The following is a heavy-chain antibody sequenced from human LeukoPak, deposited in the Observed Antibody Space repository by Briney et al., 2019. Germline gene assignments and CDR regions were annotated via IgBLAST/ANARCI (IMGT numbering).Heavy chain of an antibody. CDR3: ARSNYGGKRWFDP. D-gene: IGHD4-23*01. CDR1: EYTFTSYD. CDR2: INPNSGNT. J-gene: IGHJ5*02. Sequence: VASVKVSCKASEYTFTSYDINWVRQATGQGLEWMGWINPNSGNTGYAQKFQGRVTMTRDTSISTAYMELSSLTSEDTAVYFCARSNYGGKRWFDPWGQGTLVIVSS. V-gene: IGHV1-8*01.